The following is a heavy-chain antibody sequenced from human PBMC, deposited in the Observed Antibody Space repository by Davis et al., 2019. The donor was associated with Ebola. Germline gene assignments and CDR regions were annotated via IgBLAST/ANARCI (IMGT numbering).Heavy chain of an antibody. CDR2: IYYSGST. V-gene: IGHV4-59*12. J-gene: IGHJ3*02. CDR1: EFTFSSYA. CDR3: ASEYPPYAFDI. Sequence: PGGSLRLSCAASEFTFSSYAMSWVRQAPGKGLEWIGYIYYSGSTNYNPSLKSRVTMSVDTSKNQFSLKLSSVTAADTAVYYCASEYPPYAFDIWGQGTMVTVSS.